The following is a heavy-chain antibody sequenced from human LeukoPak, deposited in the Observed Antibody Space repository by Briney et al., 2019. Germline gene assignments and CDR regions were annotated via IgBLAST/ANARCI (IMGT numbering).Heavy chain of an antibody. D-gene: IGHD3-3*01. CDR2: INHSGST. J-gene: IGHJ5*02. CDR1: GGSFSGYY. Sequence: PSETLSLTCAVYGGSFSGYYWSWIRQPPGKGLEWIGEINHSGSTNYNPSLKSRVTISVDTSKNQFSLKLSSVTAADTAVYYCARGLSRITIFGNIWFDPWGQGTLVTVSS. V-gene: IGHV4-34*01. CDR3: ARGLSRITIFGNIWFDP.